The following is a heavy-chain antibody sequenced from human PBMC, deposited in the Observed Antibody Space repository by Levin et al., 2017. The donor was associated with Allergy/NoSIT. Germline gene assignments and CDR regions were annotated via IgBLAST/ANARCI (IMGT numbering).Heavy chain of an antibody. CDR3: ARGKYCSSTSCYLYYYYYGMDV. D-gene: IGHD2-2*01. CDR2: ISSSSSTI. J-gene: IGHJ6*02. Sequence: GESLKISCAASGFTFSSYSMNWVRQAPGKGLEWVSYISSSSSTIYYADSVKGRFTISRDNAKNSLYLQMNSLRDEDTAVYYCARGKYCSSTSCYLYYYYYGMDVWGQGTTVTVSS. CDR1: GFTFSSYS. V-gene: IGHV3-48*02.